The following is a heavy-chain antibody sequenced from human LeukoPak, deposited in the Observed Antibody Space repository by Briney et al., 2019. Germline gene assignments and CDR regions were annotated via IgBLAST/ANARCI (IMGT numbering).Heavy chain of an antibody. Sequence: KPSETQSLTCAVYGGSFSGYYWSWIRQPPGKGREWIGEIKHSGSTNYNTSLKSRVTISVDTSKNQFSLKLSSVTAADTLVYYCARGSVHSFGVVTSDAFDIWGQGTMVTVSS. D-gene: IGHD3-3*01. CDR3: ARGSVHSFGVVTSDAFDI. V-gene: IGHV4-34*01. J-gene: IGHJ3*02. CDR1: GGSFSGYY. CDR2: IKHSGST.